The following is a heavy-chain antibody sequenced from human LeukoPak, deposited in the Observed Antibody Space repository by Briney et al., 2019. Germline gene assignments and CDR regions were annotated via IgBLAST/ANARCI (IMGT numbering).Heavy chain of an antibody. J-gene: IGHJ4*02. V-gene: IGHV1-69*01. Sequence: SVKVSCKASGGTFSSYAISWVRQAPGQGLEWMGGIIPIFGTANYAQKFQGRVTVTADESTSTAYMELSSLRSEDTAVYYCATEIHRGSGIAAVWGQGTLVTVSS. CDR1: GGTFSSYA. D-gene: IGHD6-13*01. CDR2: IIPIFGTA. CDR3: ATEIHRGSGIAAV.